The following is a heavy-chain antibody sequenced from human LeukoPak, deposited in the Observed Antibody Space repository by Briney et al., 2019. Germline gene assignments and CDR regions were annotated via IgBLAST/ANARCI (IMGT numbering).Heavy chain of an antibody. CDR3: TTALDYGETDY. V-gene: IGHV3-15*01. CDR1: GFTLSDAY. D-gene: IGHD4-17*01. Sequence: GGSLRLSRAASGFTLSDAYMSWVRQTPGKGLEWVGRIKSKTDGGTTDYAAPVKGRFTISRDDSKNTLYLQMNSLKTEDTAVYYCTTALDYGETDYWGQGTLVTVSS. J-gene: IGHJ4*02. CDR2: IKSKTDGGTT.